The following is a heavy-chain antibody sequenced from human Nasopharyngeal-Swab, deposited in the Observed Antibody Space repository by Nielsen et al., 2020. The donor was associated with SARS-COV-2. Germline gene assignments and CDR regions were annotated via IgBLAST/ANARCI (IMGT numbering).Heavy chain of an antibody. CDR1: GFTFSDYY. J-gene: IGHJ4*02. Sequence: GGSLRLSCAASGFTFSDYYMSWIRQTPGKGLEWVSYISSSGLPIYYADSVKGRFTISRDNAKNSLYLQMNSLRAEDTAVYYCARARGYSGYGFDYWGQGTPVTVSS. CDR3: ARARGYSGYGFDY. D-gene: IGHD5-12*01. CDR2: ISSSGLPI. V-gene: IGHV3-11*01.